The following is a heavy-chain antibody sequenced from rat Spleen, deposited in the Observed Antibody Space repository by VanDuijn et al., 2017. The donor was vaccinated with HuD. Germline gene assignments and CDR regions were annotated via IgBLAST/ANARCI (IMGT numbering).Heavy chain of an antibody. CDR1: GFTFSDYG. CDR2: IIYDGTNA. CDR3: ARYGSYDNWFAS. J-gene: IGHJ3*01. Sequence: EVQLVESGGGLVQPGRSLKLSCAAPGFTFSDYGMAWVRQAPRKGLEWVANIIYDGTNAYYRDSVKGRFTISRDNAESTLSLQMDSLRSEDTATYYCARYGSYDNWFASWGQGTLVTVSS. D-gene: IGHD1-8*01. V-gene: IGHV5-17*01.